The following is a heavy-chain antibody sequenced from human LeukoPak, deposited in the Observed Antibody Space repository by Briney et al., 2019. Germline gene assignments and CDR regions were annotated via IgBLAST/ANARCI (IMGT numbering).Heavy chain of an antibody. CDR2: IYSVGST. CDR3: AKHPRDCSSTSCHTYYYYYYMDV. Sequence: GGSLRLSCAASGFTVSSNYMSWVCQAPGKGLEWVSVIYSVGSTYYADSVKGRFTISRDNSKNTLYLQMNSLRAEDTAVYYRAKHPRDCSSTSCHTYYYYYYMDVWGKGTTVTVSS. J-gene: IGHJ6*03. D-gene: IGHD2-2*02. CDR1: GFTVSSNY. V-gene: IGHV3-53*01.